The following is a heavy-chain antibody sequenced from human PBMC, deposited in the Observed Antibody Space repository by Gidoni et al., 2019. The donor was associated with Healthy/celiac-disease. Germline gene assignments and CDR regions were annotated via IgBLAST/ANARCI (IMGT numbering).Heavy chain of an antibody. J-gene: IGHJ4*02. CDR2: ISGSGGST. CDR1: GFTFSSYA. Sequence: EVPLLESGGGLVQPGGSLRLSCVASGFTFSSYAMSWVRQAPGKGLEWVSAISGSGGSTYYADAVKGRFTISRDNSKNTLYLQMNSLRAEDTAVYYCAKQKASGWYYFDYWGQGTLVTVSS. V-gene: IGHV3-23*01. CDR3: AKQKASGWYYFDY. D-gene: IGHD6-19*01.